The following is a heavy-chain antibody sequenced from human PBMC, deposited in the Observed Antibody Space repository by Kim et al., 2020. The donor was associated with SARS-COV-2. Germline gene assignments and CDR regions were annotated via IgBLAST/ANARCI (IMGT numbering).Heavy chain of an antibody. D-gene: IGHD1-26*01. CDR2: TFYRSRWYR. CDR3: ARVVEGTPDC. J-gene: IGHJ4*02. Sequence: SQTLSLTCDISGDSVSSINSAWIWVRQSPSRGLEWLGRTFYRSRWYRDYSPSLKSRTTVDPDTSKNQFSLHLNSVTPGDTDVYYCARVVEGTPDCWGQGT. CDR1: GDSVSSINSA. V-gene: IGHV6-1*01.